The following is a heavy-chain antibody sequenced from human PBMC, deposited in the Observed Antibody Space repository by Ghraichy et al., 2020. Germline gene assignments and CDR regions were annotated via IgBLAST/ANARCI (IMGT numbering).Heavy chain of an antibody. Sequence: GGSLRLSCAASGFTFSDHYMDWLRQAPGKGLEWVGRSRSKAASYTTEYAASVKGRFTISRDDSKSSLYLEMNSLKTEDTAVYYCVRGLGSGYYADSHAMDVGGQGTTVTVSS. CDR1: GFTFSDHY. J-gene: IGHJ6*02. D-gene: IGHD3-3*01. CDR3: VRGLGSGYYADSHAMDV. CDR2: SRSKAASYTT. V-gene: IGHV3-72*01.